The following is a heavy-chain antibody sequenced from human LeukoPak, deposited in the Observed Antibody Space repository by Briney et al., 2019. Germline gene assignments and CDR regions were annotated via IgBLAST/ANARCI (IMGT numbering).Heavy chain of an antibody. D-gene: IGHD3-3*01. CDR3: ARDRGLRFLEWFRYYYYYMDV. V-gene: IGHV4-59*12. CDR1: GGSISNYY. J-gene: IGHJ6*03. CDR2: IYYSGST. Sequence: PSETLSLTCTVSGGSISNYYWSWIRQPPGKGLEWIGYIYYSGSTNYNPSLKSRVTISVDTSKNQFSLKLSSVTAADTAVYYCARDRGLRFLEWFRYYYYYMDVWGKGTTVTVSS.